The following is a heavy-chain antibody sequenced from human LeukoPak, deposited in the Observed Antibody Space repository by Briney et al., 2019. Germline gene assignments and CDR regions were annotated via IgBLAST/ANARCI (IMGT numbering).Heavy chain of an antibody. Sequence: GASVKVSCKASGYTFTSYYMHWVRQAPGQGLEWMGIINPSGGSTSYAQKFQGRVTMTRDTSTSTVYMELSSLRSEDTAVYYCARDGTYYDILTGYYPKYYFDYWGQGTLVTVSS. CDR1: GYTFTSYY. J-gene: IGHJ4*02. V-gene: IGHV1-46*01. CDR2: INPSGGST. CDR3: ARDGTYYDILTGYYPKYYFDY. D-gene: IGHD3-9*01.